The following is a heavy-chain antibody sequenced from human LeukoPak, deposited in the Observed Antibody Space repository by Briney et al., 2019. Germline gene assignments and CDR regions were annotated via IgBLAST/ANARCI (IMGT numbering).Heavy chain of an antibody. CDR1: GFTFSSYW. D-gene: IGHD3-22*01. V-gene: IGHV3-23*01. J-gene: IGHJ4*02. CDR2: ISGSGGST. CDR3: AKDVEVVTMIVVVGHY. Sequence: GGSLRLSCAASGFTFSSYWMSWVRQAPGKGLEWVSAISGSGGSTYYADSVKGRFTISRDNSKNTLYLQMNSLRAEDTAVYYCAKDVEVVTMIVVVGHYWGQGTLVTVSS.